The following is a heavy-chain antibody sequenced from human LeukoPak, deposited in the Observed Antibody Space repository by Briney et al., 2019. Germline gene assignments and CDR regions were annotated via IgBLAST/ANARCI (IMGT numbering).Heavy chain of an antibody. J-gene: IGHJ4*02. CDR2: IDPNSGDT. D-gene: IGHD3-22*01. V-gene: IGHV1-2*02. Sequence: ASVKVSCKASGYSFTGYFIHWARQAPGQGLEWMGCIDPNSGDTKYAQKFQGRVSMPRDTSTRTAYMELSRLRSDDTAVYFCARPGSTGYSLDYWGQGTLVTVSS. CDR3: ARPGSTGYSLDY. CDR1: GYSFTGYF.